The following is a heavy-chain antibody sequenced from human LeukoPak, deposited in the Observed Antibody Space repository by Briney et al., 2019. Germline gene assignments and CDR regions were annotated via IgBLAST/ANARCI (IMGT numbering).Heavy chain of an antibody. J-gene: IGHJ3*02. CDR1: GFTFSSYG. CDR3: ARVRRITIFGVVPDHGSAFDI. Sequence: GRSLRLSCAASGFTFSSYGMHWVRQAPGKGLEWVAVIWYDGSNKYYADSVKGRFTISRDNSKNTLYLQMNSLRAEDTAVYYCARVRRITIFGVVPDHGSAFDIWGQGTMVTVFS. CDR2: IWYDGSNK. D-gene: IGHD3-3*01. V-gene: IGHV3-33*01.